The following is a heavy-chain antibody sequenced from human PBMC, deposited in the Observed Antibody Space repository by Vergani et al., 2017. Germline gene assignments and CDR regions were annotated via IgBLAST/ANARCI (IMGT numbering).Heavy chain of an antibody. CDR3: ARGPTDDFWSGYYPYYFDY. V-gene: IGHV1-69*01. CDR2: IIPFVGTA. J-gene: IGHJ4*02. Sequence: QVQLVQSGAEVKKPGSSVKVSCKASGGTFSSYAISWVRQAPGQGLEWMGGIIPFVGTANYAQMFQGRVTITADESTSTAYMELSSLRSEDTAGYYCARGPTDDFWSGYYPYYFDYWGQGTLVTVSS. CDR1: GGTFSSYA. D-gene: IGHD3-3*01.